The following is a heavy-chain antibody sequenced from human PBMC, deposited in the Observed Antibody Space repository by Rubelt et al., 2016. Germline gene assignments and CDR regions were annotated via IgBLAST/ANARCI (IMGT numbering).Heavy chain of an antibody. Sequence: TVSGGSISGYFWSWIRQPSGKGLEWIGYIYYSGSTNYNPSLKSRVAMSVDTSENQFTLKLSSVTAADTAVYYCARSTAHSDFDYWGQGTLVTVSS. CDR3: ARSTAHSDFDY. CDR2: IYYSGST. J-gene: IGHJ4*02. D-gene: IGHD2-8*02. V-gene: IGHV4-59*01. CDR1: GGSISGYF.